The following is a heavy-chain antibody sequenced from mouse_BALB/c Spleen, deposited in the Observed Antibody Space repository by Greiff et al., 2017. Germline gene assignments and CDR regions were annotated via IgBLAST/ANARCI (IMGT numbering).Heavy chain of an antibody. V-gene: IGHV3-2*02. CDR2: ISYSGST. J-gene: IGHJ4*01. Sequence: EVKLQESGPGLVKPSQSLSLTCTVTGYSINSDYAWYWIRQFPGNKLEWMGYISYSGSTSYNPSLKSRISITRDTSKNQFFLQLNSVTTEDTATYYCARDYYGSRMDYWGQGTSVTVSS. D-gene: IGHD1-1*01. CDR3: ARDYYGSRMDY. CDR1: GYSINSDYA.